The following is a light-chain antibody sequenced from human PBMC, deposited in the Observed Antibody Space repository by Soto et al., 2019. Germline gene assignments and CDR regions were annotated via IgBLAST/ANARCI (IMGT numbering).Light chain of an antibody. CDR1: QSLLSTDGYNY. Sequence: DIVLTQSPLSLPVTPGEPASISCRSSQSLLSTDGYNYLDWYLQKPGQSPHLLIYLGSIRASGVADRLSGSGSGTDFTLKISTVEAEDVGVYYCLHSLQPPPTFGQATTVEIK. CDR2: LGS. CDR3: LHSLQPPPT. V-gene: IGKV2-28*01. J-gene: IGKJ1*01.